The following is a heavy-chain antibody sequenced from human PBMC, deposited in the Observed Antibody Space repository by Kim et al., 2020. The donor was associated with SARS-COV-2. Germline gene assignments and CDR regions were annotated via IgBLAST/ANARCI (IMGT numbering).Heavy chain of an antibody. V-gene: IGHV4-39*01. CDR1: GGSITSRSYY. CDR3: ARHHYSNGWYDWFDP. CDR2: IYYSGST. J-gene: IGHJ5*02. Sequence: SETLSLICIVSGGSITSRSYYWGWIRQPPGKGLEWIGSIYYSGSTYYNPSLKSRVTISVDTSKNKFSLKLSSVTAADTAVYYCARHHYSNGWYDWFDPWGQGTLITVSS. D-gene: IGHD6-19*01.